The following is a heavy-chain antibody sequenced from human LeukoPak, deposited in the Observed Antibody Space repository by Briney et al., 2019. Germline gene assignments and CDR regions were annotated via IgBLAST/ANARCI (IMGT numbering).Heavy chain of an antibody. V-gene: IGHV1-69*13. D-gene: IGHD6-13*01. CDR2: IIPIFGTA. CDR3: ARDQAAAGTSWFDP. J-gene: IGHJ5*02. Sequence: SVKVSCKASVGTFSSYAISWVRQAPGQGLEWMGGIIPIFGTANYAQKFQGRVTITADESTSTAYMELSSLRSEDTAVYYCARDQAAAGTSWFDPWGQGTLVTVSS. CDR1: VGTFSSYA.